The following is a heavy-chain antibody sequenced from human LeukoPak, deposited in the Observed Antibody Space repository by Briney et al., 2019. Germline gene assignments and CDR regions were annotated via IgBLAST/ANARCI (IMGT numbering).Heavy chain of an antibody. Sequence: GGSLRLSCAVSGVTVSTNYMGWVRQAPGKGLEWVAVISYDGSNKYYADSVKGRFTISRDNSKNTLYLQMNSLRAEDTAVYYCARVHSGSSFGAFDIWGQGTMVTVSS. CDR3: ARVHSGSSFGAFDI. D-gene: IGHD1-26*01. J-gene: IGHJ3*02. V-gene: IGHV3-30-3*01. CDR1: GVTVSTNY. CDR2: ISYDGSNK.